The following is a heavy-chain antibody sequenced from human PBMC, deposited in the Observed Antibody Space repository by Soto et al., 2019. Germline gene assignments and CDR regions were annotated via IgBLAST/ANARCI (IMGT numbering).Heavy chain of an antibody. V-gene: IGHV5-51*01. CDR3: ARTENGYSYGWGGFDI. D-gene: IGHD5-18*01. J-gene: IGHJ3*02. Sequence: GESLKISGKGSGYSFTSYWIGWVRQMPWKGLEWMGIIYPGDSDDRYSPSFQGQVTISADKSISTAYLQWSSLKASDTAMYYCARTENGYSYGWGGFDIWGEGTLLTVSS. CDR1: GYSFTSYW. CDR2: IYPGDSDD.